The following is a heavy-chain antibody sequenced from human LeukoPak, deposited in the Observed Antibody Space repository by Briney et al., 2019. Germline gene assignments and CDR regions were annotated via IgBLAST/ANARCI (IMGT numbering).Heavy chain of an antibody. CDR3: ARHKTTDDSHFDWAYYFDY. CDR1: GGSFSGYY. Sequence: SETLSLTCAVYGGSFSGYYWSWIRQPPGKGLEWIGEINHSGSTNYNPSLKSRVTISVDTSKNQFSLKLSSVTAADTAVYYCARHKTTDDSHFDWAYYFDYWGQGTLVTVSS. V-gene: IGHV4-34*01. J-gene: IGHJ4*02. CDR2: INHSGST. D-gene: IGHD3-9*01.